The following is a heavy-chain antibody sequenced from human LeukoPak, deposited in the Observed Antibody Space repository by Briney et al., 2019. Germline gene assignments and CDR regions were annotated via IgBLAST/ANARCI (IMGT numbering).Heavy chain of an antibody. CDR2: INGGTGNT. J-gene: IGHJ5*02. CDR3: ARALGSGSYSPNWFDP. Sequence: ASVKVSCKASGYTFTNYAMHWVRQAPGQRLEWMGWINGGTGNTKYSQEFQGRVTITRDTSASTAYMEVSSLRSEDMAVYYCARALGSGSYSPNWFDPWGQGTLVTVSS. V-gene: IGHV1-3*03. D-gene: IGHD3-10*01. CDR1: GYTFTNYA.